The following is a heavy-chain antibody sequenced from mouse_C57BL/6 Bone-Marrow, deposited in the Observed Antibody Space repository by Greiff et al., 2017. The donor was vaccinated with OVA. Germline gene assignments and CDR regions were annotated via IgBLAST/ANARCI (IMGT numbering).Heavy chain of an antibody. CDR3: ARGIYYYGSSLYFDY. J-gene: IGHJ2*01. V-gene: IGHV1-26*01. D-gene: IGHD1-1*01. CDR2: INPNNGGT. CDR1: GYTFTDYY. Sequence: EVQLQQSGPELVKPGASVKISCKASGYTFTDYYMNWVKQSHGKSLEWIGDINPNNGGTSYNQKFKGKATLTVDKSSSTAYMELRSLTSEDSAVYYCARGIYYYGSSLYFDYWGQGTTLTVSS.